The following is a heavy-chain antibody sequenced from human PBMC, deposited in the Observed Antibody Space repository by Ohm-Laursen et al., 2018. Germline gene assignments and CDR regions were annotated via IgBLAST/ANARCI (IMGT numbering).Heavy chain of an antibody. J-gene: IGHJ3*02. V-gene: IGHV3-48*01. CDR2: ISSSSRTI. D-gene: IGHD6-6*01. CDR3: AREYSSSSGRAFDI. CDR1: GFTFSSYS. Sequence: SLRLSCAASGFTFSSYSMNWVRQAPGKGLEWVSYISSSSRTIYYADSVKGRFTISRDTAKNSLFLQMNSLRVEDTAVYYCAREYSSSSGRAFDIWGQGTMVTVSS.